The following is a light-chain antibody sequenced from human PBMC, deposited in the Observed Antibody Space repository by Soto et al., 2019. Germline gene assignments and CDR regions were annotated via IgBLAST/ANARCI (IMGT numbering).Light chain of an antibody. CDR2: KAS. J-gene: IGKJ5*01. CDR3: QQYNTYPIT. V-gene: IGKV1-5*03. Sequence: DIQMTQSPSTLSASVGDRVTITCRASQSISSWLAWYQQKPGKAPNLLIYKASSLESGVPSRFSGSGSGTEFTLTISSLQPDDFATYYCQQYNTYPITFGQGTRLDIK. CDR1: QSISSW.